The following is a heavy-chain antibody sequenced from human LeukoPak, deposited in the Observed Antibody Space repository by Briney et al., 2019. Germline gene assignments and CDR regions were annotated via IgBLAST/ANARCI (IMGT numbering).Heavy chain of an antibody. CDR1: GFTFSSYP. V-gene: IGHV3-30-3*01. J-gene: IGHJ6*02. Sequence: GGSLRLSCAASGFTFSSYPIHRVRQAPGKGLEWVAVISYDGSNKYYTDSVKGRFTISRDNSKNTLYLQMNSLRTEDTAVYYCARSHYYYGMDVWGQGTTVTVSS. CDR3: ARSHYYYGMDV. CDR2: ISYDGSNK.